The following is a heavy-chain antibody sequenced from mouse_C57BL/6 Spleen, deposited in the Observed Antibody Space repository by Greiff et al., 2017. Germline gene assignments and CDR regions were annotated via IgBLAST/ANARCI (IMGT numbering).Heavy chain of an antibody. Sequence: VQLQQSGPGLVKPSQSLSLTCSVTGYSITSGYYWNWIRQFPGNKLEWMGYISYDGSNNYNPSLKNRISITRDTSKNQFFLKLNSVTTEDTATYYCARGDDYDPYYFDYWGQGTTLTVSS. J-gene: IGHJ2*01. CDR3: ARGDDYDPYYFDY. CDR2: ISYDGSN. D-gene: IGHD2-4*01. V-gene: IGHV3-6*01. CDR1: GYSITSGYY.